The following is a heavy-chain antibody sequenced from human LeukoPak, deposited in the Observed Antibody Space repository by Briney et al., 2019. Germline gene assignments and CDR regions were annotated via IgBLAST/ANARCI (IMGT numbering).Heavy chain of an antibody. CDR2: INPGGDYT. D-gene: IGHD6-6*01. V-gene: IGHV1-46*01. Sequence: ASVKVSCKASGYSFRSYYINWVRQAAGQGLEWMGLINPGGDYTKYAQTFQGRVTMTRDTSTNTVYMHLSSLRSEDTAIYYCAREGSGSSLGGYGYWGQGTLVTVSS. CDR1: GYSFRSYY. J-gene: IGHJ4*02. CDR3: AREGSGSSLGGYGY.